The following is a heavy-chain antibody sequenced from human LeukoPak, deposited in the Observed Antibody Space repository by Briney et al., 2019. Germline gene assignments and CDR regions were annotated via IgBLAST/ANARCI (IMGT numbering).Heavy chain of an antibody. Sequence: SETLSLTCTVSGGSASTYYWNWIRQPPGKGLEWFGYIYYSGSTNYNPSLKSPLTISVDTSNNQFSLKLSSVTAADTAVYYCASTSEYCSGCNCYSAFDYWGQGTLVTVSS. CDR3: ASTSEYCSGCNCYSAFDY. V-gene: IGHV4-59*02. J-gene: IGHJ4*02. D-gene: IGHD2-15*01. CDR2: IYYSGST. CDR1: GGSASTYY.